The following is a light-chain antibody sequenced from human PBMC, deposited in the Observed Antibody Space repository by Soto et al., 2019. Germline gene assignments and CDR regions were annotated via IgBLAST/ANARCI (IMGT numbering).Light chain of an antibody. CDR2: EVT. V-gene: IGLV2-14*01. CDR1: DTDVGQDKS. Sequence: QSALTQPASVSGSRGQSIIISCVGRDTDVGQDKSVSWYQQGPGQAPKLLIFEVTNRPSGVSKRFSSSRSGNTASLTISGLQPADEGDYFCVSYTDTATLVFGTGTKLTVL. CDR3: VSYTDTATLV. J-gene: IGLJ1*01.